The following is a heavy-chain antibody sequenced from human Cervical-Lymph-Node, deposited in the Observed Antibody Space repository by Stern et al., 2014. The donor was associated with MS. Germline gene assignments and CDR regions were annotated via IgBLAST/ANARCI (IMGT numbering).Heavy chain of an antibody. J-gene: IGHJ5*02. CDR3: AHRTSLPVILAPNWFDP. CDR1: GFSLGTRGVG. V-gene: IGHV2-5*02. CDR2: IYWDDDK. Sequence: QVTLKESGPTLVKATQTLTLTCTFSGFSLGTRGVGVGWIRQTPGKAPEWLAIIYWDDDKRYSPSFKNRVTITKDTTKNQVVLAMTNVDAEDTATYFCAHRTSLPVILAPNWFDPWGQGILVTVSS. D-gene: IGHD2/OR15-2a*01.